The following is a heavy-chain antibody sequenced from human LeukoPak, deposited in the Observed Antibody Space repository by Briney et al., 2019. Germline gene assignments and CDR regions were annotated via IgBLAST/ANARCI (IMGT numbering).Heavy chain of an antibody. D-gene: IGHD5-24*01. CDR3: ARAGIENALDY. J-gene: IGHJ4*02. V-gene: IGHV3-33*01. Sequence: GGSLRLSCAASGFTFSKYGINWVRQARGKGMEWVAIIWYDGSNKYFAESVMGRFTISKDNSKNTVYLQMNSLRVEDTAVYHCARAGIENALDYWGQGTQVTVSS. CDR2: IWYDGSNK. CDR1: GFTFSKYG.